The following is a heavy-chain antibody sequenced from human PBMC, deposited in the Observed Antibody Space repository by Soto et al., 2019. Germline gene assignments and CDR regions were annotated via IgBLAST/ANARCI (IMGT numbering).Heavy chain of an antibody. CDR1: GGSISSGDYY. J-gene: IGHJ4*02. CDR3: ARLGVSSGWSFDY. CDR2: IYYSGST. V-gene: IGHV4-30-4*01. D-gene: IGHD6-19*01. Sequence: SETLSLTCTVSGGSISSGDYYWSWIRQPPGKGLEWIGYIYYSGSTYYNPSLKSRVTISVDTSKNQFSLKLSSVTAADTAVYYCARLGVSSGWSFDYWGQGTLVTVSS.